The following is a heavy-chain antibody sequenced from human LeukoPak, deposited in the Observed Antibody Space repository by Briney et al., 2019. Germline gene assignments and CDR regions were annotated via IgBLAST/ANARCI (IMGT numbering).Heavy chain of an antibody. V-gene: IGHV3-30-3*01. CDR1: GFSFSDYA. Sequence: RSLRLSCAASGFSFSDYAIHWVRQAPGKGLEWVAVIPYDGNNKHYADSVRGRFTVSRDNSKNTLYLQMHSLRGDDTAVYYCARDALPQTAVTTWDYFDYWGQGTLVTVSS. D-gene: IGHD4-17*01. J-gene: IGHJ4*02. CDR3: ARDALPQTAVTTWDYFDY. CDR2: IPYDGNNK.